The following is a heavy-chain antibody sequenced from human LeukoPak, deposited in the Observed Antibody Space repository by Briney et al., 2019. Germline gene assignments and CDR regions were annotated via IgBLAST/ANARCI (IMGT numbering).Heavy chain of an antibody. V-gene: IGHV4-59*08. CDR2: IYDSGST. CDR3: AGSFSGTYPDLDY. D-gene: IGHD3-10*01. Sequence: SETLSLTCTVSGGSISSHYWSWIRQPPGKGLEWIGYIYDSGSTNYNPSLKSRVTISVDTSKNQFSLKLSSVTAADTAVYYCAGSFSGTYPDLDYWGQGTLVTVSS. CDR1: GGSISSHY. J-gene: IGHJ4*02.